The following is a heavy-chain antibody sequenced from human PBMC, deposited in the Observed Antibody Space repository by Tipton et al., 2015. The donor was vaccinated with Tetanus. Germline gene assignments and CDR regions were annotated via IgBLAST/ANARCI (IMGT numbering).Heavy chain of an antibody. D-gene: IGHD6-13*01. CDR1: GGSFRDNF. Sequence: TLSLTCAVHGGSFRDNFWSWIRQSPGKGLEWIAEINYAGSTNYNPSLKSRVTISVDTSKKEVSLKLNSVTAADTAVYYCAAAIVRWFGPWGQGTLVTASS. V-gene: IGHV4-34*01. CDR3: AAAIVRWFGP. J-gene: IGHJ5*02. CDR2: INYAGST.